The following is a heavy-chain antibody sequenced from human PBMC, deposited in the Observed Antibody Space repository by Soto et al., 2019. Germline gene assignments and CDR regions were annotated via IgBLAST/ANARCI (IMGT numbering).Heavy chain of an antibody. V-gene: IGHV4-59*08. CDR2: IYYSGST. D-gene: IGHD2-15*01. Sequence: SEILSLTCTVSGGSISNYYWSWIRQPPGKGLEWIGYIYYSGSTNYNPSLKSRVTISVDTSKNQFSLKLSSVTAADTAVYYCARHRAYCSGRSCYYYYMDVWGKGTTVNVSS. CDR3: ARHRAYCSGRSCYYYYMDV. CDR1: GGSISNYY. J-gene: IGHJ6*03.